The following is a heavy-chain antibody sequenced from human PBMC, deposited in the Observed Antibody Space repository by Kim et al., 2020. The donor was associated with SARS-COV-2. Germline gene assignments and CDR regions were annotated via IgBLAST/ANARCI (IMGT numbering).Heavy chain of an antibody. CDR3: AKSRLAVNWNYGGGDP. J-gene: IGHJ5*02. Sequence: GGSLRLSCAASGFTFSSYAMSWVRQAPGKGLDWVSAISGSGGSTYYADSVKGRFTISRDNSKNTLYLQMNSLRAEDTAVYYCAKSRLAVNWNYGGGDPWGQGTLVTVSS. V-gene: IGHV3-23*01. CDR2: ISGSGGST. CDR1: GFTFSSYA. D-gene: IGHD1-7*01.